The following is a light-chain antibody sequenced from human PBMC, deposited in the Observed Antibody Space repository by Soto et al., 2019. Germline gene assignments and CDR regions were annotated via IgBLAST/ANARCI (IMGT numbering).Light chain of an antibody. V-gene: IGLV2-14*01. CDR2: EVS. Sequence: QSVLTQPASVSGSPGQSIAISCTGTSSDVGSHNHVSWYQQYPGKAPKLIIYEVSNRPSGVSARFSGSKFGSTVSLTISGLQAEDEAEYYCNSLSAAGSSYVFGPGTKVTVL. CDR1: SSDVGSHNH. CDR3: NSLSAAGSSYV. J-gene: IGLJ1*01.